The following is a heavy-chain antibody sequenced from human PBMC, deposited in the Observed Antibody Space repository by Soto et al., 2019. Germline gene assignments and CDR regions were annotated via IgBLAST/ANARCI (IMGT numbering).Heavy chain of an antibody. Sequence: GASVKVSCKASGGTFSSYAISWVRQAPGQGLEWMGGIIPIFGTANYAQKFQGRVTITADESTSTAYMELSSLRSEDTAVYYCARDAAVAGPGAFDIWGQGTMVTVSS. V-gene: IGHV1-69*13. CDR1: GGTFSSYA. CDR3: ARDAAVAGPGAFDI. D-gene: IGHD6-19*01. CDR2: IIPIFGTA. J-gene: IGHJ3*02.